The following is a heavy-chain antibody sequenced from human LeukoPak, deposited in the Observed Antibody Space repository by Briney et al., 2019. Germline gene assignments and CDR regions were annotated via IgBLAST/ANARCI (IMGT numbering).Heavy chain of an antibody. V-gene: IGHV3-48*04. Sequence: PGGSLRLSCAAPGFTFSSYWMTWLRQAPGKGLEWVSGISSSGSTIYYADSVKGRFTISRDNAKNSLYLQMNSLRAEDTAVYYCARDQSYYGVWGQGTLVTVSS. CDR1: GFTFSSYW. J-gene: IGHJ4*02. D-gene: IGHD3-3*01. CDR2: ISSSGSTI. CDR3: ARDQSYYGV.